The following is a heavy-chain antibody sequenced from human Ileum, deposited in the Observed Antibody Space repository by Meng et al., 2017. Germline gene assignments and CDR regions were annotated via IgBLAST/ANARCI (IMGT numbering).Heavy chain of an antibody. CDR2: ISYDGSNK. CDR1: GFTFSSYE. Sequence: GESLKISCAASGFTFSSYEMKWVRQAPGKGLEWVAVISYDGSNKYYADSVKGRFTISRDNSENTLYLQVSSLRTEDTAVYYCARDQRKWELPRLNGAFDIWGQGTVVTVSS. CDR3: ARDQRKWELPRLNGAFDI. J-gene: IGHJ3*02. D-gene: IGHD1-26*01. V-gene: IGHV3-30*04.